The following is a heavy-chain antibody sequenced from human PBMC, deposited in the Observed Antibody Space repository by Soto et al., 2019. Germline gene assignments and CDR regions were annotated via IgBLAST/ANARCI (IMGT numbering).Heavy chain of an antibody. D-gene: IGHD3-10*01. J-gene: IGHJ4*02. Sequence: ASVKVSCKASGYTFTSYGISWVRQAPGQGLEWMGWISAYNGNTNYAQKLQGRVTMTTDTSTSTAYMELRSLRSDDTAVYYCARDHPYVLLTTRSWDEGVYFDYWGQGTLVTVSS. CDR2: ISAYNGNT. V-gene: IGHV1-18*01. CDR3: ARDHPYVLLTTRSWDEGVYFDY. CDR1: GYTFTSYG.